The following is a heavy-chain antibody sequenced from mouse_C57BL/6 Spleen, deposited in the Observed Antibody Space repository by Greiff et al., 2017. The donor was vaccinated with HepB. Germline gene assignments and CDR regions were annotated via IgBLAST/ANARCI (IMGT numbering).Heavy chain of an antibody. Sequence: EVQLQQSGPELVKPGASVKISCKASGYTFTDYYMNWVKQSHGKSLEWIGDINPNNGGTSYNQKFKGKATLTVDKSSSTAYMELRSLTSEDSAVYYCARRLTGFYAMDYWGQGTSVTVSS. CDR2: INPNNGGT. CDR1: GYTFTDYY. CDR3: ARRLTGFYAMDY. J-gene: IGHJ4*01. D-gene: IGHD4-1*01. V-gene: IGHV1-26*01.